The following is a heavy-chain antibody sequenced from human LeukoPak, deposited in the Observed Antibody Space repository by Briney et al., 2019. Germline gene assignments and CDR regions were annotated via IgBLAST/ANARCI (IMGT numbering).Heavy chain of an antibody. CDR3: ASNYGVGAYYYYGMDV. V-gene: IGHV3-30*14. D-gene: IGHD4-17*01. CDR2: ISYDGSNK. CDR1: GFTFSSYA. Sequence: GRSLRLSCAASGFTFSSYAMHWVRQAPGKGLEWVAVISYDGSNKYYSDSVKGRFTISRDNSKNTLYLQMNSLRAEDTAVYYCASNYGVGAYYYYGMDVWGQGTTVTVSS. J-gene: IGHJ6*02.